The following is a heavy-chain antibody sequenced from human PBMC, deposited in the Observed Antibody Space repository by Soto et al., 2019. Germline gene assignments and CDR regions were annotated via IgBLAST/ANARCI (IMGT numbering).Heavy chain of an antibody. CDR1: GGTFSSYA. CDR2: IIPIFGTA. J-gene: IGHJ6*02. CDR3: ARSQGGSSSLDIYYYYYYGMDV. V-gene: IGHV1-69*01. Sequence: QVQLVQSGAEVKKPGSSVKVSCKAPGGTFSSYAISWVRQAPGQGLEWMGGIIPIFGTAKYAQKFQGRVTITADECTSTGYMELGSLRSEDTAVYYCARSQGGSSSLDIYYYYYYGMDVWGQGTTVTVSS. D-gene: IGHD2-15*01.